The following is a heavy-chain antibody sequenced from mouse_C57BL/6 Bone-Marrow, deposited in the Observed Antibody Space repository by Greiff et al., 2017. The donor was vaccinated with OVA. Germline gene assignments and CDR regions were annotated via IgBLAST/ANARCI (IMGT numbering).Heavy chain of an antibody. CDR3: ARGGGSSFYAMDY. CDR2: FHPYNDDT. J-gene: IGHJ4*01. V-gene: IGHV1-47*01. D-gene: IGHD1-1*01. Sequence: VKLVESGAELVKPGASVKMSCKASGYTFTTYPIEWMKQNHGKSLEWIGNFHPYNDDTKYNEKFKGKATLTVEKSSSTVYLELSRLTSDDSAVYYCARGGGSSFYAMDYWGQGTSVTVSS. CDR1: GYTFTTYP.